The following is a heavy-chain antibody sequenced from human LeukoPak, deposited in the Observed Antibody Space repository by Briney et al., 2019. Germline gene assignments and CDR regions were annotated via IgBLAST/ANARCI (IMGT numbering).Heavy chain of an antibody. Sequence: GAPLKISCKGSGSRFTSYWISWVRQMPGKGLEWMGRIDPSDSYTNYSPSFQGHVTISADKSISTAYLQWSSLKAADTAMYYCARSRFVRVTVGVINYYYGMDVWGKGTAVTVSS. CDR1: GSRFTSYW. CDR3: ARSRFVRVTVGVINYYYGMDV. CDR2: IDPSDSYT. J-gene: IGHJ6*04. V-gene: IGHV5-10-1*01. D-gene: IGHD3-10*01.